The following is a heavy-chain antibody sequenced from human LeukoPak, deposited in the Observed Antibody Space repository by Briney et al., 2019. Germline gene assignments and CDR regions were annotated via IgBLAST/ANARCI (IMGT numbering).Heavy chain of an antibody. Sequence: PGGSLGLSCAASGFAFSSYAMTWVRQAPGKGLEWVSGIGSGSGGRTYYADSVKGRFSISRDNSRDTLNLQMNSLRAEDTAIYYCVQSTAWYRSSWYLIYWGQGILVTVSS. CDR3: VQSTAWYRSSWYLIY. D-gene: IGHD6-13*01. CDR2: IGSGSGGRT. CDR1: GFAFSSYA. J-gene: IGHJ4*02. V-gene: IGHV3-23*01.